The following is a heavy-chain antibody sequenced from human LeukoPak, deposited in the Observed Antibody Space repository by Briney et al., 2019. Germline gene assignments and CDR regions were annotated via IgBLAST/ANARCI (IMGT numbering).Heavy chain of an antibody. Sequence: SETLSLTCAVYGXSFSGYYWSWIRQPPGKGLEWIGEINHSGSTNYNPSLKSRVTISVDTSKNQFSLKLSSVTAADTAVYYCARVGRRGYRVNNWFDPWGQGTLVTVSS. CDR2: INHSGST. J-gene: IGHJ5*01. D-gene: IGHD5-18*01. CDR3: ARVGRRGYRVNNWFDP. CDR1: GXSFSGYY. V-gene: IGHV4-34*01.